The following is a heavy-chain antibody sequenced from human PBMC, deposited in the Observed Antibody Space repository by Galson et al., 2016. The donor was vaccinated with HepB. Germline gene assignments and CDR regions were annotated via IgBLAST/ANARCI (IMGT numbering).Heavy chain of an antibody. Sequence: SLRLSCAASGFTVSSDYMNWVRQAPGKGLEWVSVSYGGGHTNYAESVKGRFTIARDSSTNTVFLQMNSLRAEDAAVYYCARDPGFRNGMDVWGQGTTVTVSS. J-gene: IGHJ6*02. CDR3: ARDPGFRNGMDV. CDR2: SYGGGHT. CDR1: GFTVSSDY. V-gene: IGHV3-53*01.